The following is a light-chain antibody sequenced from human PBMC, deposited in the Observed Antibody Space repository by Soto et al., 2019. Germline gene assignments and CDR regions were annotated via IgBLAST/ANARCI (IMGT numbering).Light chain of an antibody. CDR2: LGS. V-gene: IGKV2-28*01. CDR3: MQALQTLWT. CDR1: QSLLHSNGYNY. Sequence: DIVMTQSPLSLPVTPGEPASISCRSSQSLLHSNGYNYLDWYLQKPGQSPQLLIYLGSNRASGVPDRFSGSGSGTDFTLKISRVEAEDVGVYYCMQALQTLWTFGQGTKVDNK. J-gene: IGKJ1*01.